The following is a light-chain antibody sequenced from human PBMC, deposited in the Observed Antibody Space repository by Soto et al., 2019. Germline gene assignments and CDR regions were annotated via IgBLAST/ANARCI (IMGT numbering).Light chain of an antibody. CDR3: QNYNSVPVT. CDR2: SAS. V-gene: IGKV1-27*01. Sequence: DIPMTQSPSSLSASVGDRVTITCRASQAIRNYLAWYQQKPGTIPKLLIYSASTLQSRVPSRFSGSGSGTDFTLTISSLQPEDVATYYCQNYNSVPVTFGQGTRLEIK. J-gene: IGKJ5*01. CDR1: QAIRNY.